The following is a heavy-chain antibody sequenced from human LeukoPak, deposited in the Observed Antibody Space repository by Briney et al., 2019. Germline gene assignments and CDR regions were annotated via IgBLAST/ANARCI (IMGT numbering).Heavy chain of an antibody. V-gene: IGHV3-30*18. CDR3: AKEGESSGWYFAFVDY. CDR1: GFTFSSYG. J-gene: IGHJ4*02. D-gene: IGHD6-19*01. CDR2: ISYDGSNK. Sequence: PGRSLRLSCAASGFTFSSYGMHWVRQAPGKGLEWVAVISYDGSNKYYADSVKGRFTISRDNSKNTLYLQMSSLRAEDTAVYYCAKEGESSGWYFAFVDYWGQGTLVTVSS.